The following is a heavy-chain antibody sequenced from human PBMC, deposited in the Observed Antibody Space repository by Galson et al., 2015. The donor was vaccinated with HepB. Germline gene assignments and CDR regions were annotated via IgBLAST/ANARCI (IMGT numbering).Heavy chain of an antibody. Sequence: ETLSLTCTVSGGSISSYYWSWIRQPPGKGLEWIGYIYYSGSTNYNPSLKSRVTISVDTSKNQFSLKLSSVTAADTAVYYCARGGLSTVEIDYWGQGTLVTVSS. V-gene: IGHV4-59*01. D-gene: IGHD4-23*01. CDR3: ARGGLSTVEIDY. CDR1: GGSISSYY. J-gene: IGHJ4*02. CDR2: IYYSGST.